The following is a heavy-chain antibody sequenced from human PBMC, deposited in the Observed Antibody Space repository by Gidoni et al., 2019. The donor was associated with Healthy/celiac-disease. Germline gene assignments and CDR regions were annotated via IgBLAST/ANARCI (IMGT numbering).Heavy chain of an antibody. D-gene: IGHD5-12*01. CDR1: GFTFSSYW. CDR3: AREVATKLASYYYYYYGMDV. V-gene: IGHV3-7*01. Sequence: EVQLVESGGGLVQPGGSLRLSCAASGFTFSSYWMSWVRQAPGKGLGLVANIKQDGSEKYYVDSVKGRFTISRDNAKNSLYLQMNSLRAEDTAVYYCAREVATKLASYYYYYYGMDVWGQGTTVTVSS. J-gene: IGHJ6*02. CDR2: IKQDGSEK.